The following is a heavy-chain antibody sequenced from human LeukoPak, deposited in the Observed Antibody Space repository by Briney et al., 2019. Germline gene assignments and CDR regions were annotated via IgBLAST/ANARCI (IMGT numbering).Heavy chain of an antibody. CDR2: IYYSGST. D-gene: IGHD3-22*01. CDR3: ARATYYYDSSGYYPVDYFDY. V-gene: IGHV4-30-4*01. Sequence: SETLSLTCTVSGGSISSGDYYWSWIRQPPGKGLEWIGYIYYSGSTYYNPSLKSRVTISVDTSKNQFSLKLSSVTAADTAVYYCARATYYYDSSGYYPVDYFDYWGQGTLVTVSS. J-gene: IGHJ4*02. CDR1: GGSISSGDYY.